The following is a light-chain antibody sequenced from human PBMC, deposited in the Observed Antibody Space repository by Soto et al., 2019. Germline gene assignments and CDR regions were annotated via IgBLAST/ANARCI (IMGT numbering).Light chain of an antibody. Sequence: QSALTQPASVSGSPGQSITISCTGTSNDIGRYKFVSWYQQYPDKAPKLMIYEVSNRPPGVSDRFSGSKSGKTASLTISGLPAEDEADYYCSSYTRRNTWVFGGGTQVTVL. J-gene: IGLJ3*02. V-gene: IGLV2-14*01. CDR2: EVS. CDR3: SSYTRRNTWV. CDR1: SNDIGRYKF.